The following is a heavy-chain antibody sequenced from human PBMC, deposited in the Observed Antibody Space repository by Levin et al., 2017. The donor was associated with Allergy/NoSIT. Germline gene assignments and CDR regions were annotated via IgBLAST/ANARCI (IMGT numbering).Heavy chain of an antibody. CDR2: ISWNSGSI. CDR1: VFLFSASA. Sequence: GGSLRLSFSSSVFLFSASAMHWVRQAPGKGLECVSGISWNSGSISYADSVKGRFTISRDNAKNSLSLQMNSLRVEDTALYYCAKMDCSSINCYPDYWGQGTLVTVSS. J-gene: IGHJ4*02. CDR3: AKMDCSSINCYPDY. V-gene: IGHV3-9*01. D-gene: IGHD2-2*01.